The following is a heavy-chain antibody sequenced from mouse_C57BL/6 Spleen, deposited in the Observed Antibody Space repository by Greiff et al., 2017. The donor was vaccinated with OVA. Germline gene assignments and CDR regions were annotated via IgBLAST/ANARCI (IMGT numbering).Heavy chain of an antibody. CDR3: ARFYYGSSPYAMDY. CDR2: INPSSGYT. CDR1: GYTFTSYW. J-gene: IGHJ4*01. Sequence: VQGVESGAELAKPGASVKLSCKASGYTFTSYWMHWVKQRPGQGLEWIGYINPSSGYTKYNQKFKDKATLTADKSSSTAYMQLSSLTYEDSAVYDCARFYYGSSPYAMDYWGQGTSVTVSS. D-gene: IGHD1-1*01. V-gene: IGHV1-7*01.